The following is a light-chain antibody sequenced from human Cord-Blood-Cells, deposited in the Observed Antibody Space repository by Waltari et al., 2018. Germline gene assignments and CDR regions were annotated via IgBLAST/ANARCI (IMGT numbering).Light chain of an antibody. CDR1: QSVSSSY. Sequence: IVLPQPQGVRSMSTGERATPSCRASQSVSSSYLAWYQQKPGQAPRLLIYGASSRATGSPDRFSGSGSGTDFTLTISRLDPEDFAVYYCQQYGSSPRTFGQGTKVEIK. V-gene: IGKV3-20*01. J-gene: IGKJ1*01. CDR2: GAS. CDR3: QQYGSSPRT.